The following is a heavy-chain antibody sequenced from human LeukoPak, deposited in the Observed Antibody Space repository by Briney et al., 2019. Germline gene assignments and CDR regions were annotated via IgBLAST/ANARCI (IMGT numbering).Heavy chain of an antibody. J-gene: IGHJ6*02. Sequence: SETLSLTCTVSGGSISIYYWSWIRQPPGKGLEWIGYIYYSGSTNYNPSLKSRVTISVDTSKNQFSLKLSSVTAADTAVYYCARMFGVVSAGYYYYYYGMDVWGQGTTVTVSS. CDR2: IYYSGST. V-gene: IGHV4-59*01. CDR3: ARMFGVVSAGYYYYYYGMDV. D-gene: IGHD3-3*01. CDR1: GGSISIYY.